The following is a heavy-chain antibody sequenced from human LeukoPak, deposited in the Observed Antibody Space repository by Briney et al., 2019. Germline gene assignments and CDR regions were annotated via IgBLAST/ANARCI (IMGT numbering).Heavy chain of an antibody. CDR1: GFTFSSYA. CDR2: ISGCGGST. V-gene: IGHV3-23*01. Sequence: PGGSLRLSCAASGFTFSSYAMSWVRQAPGKGLEWVSAISGCGGSTYYADSVKGRFTISRDNSKNTLYLQMNSLIAEDTAVYYCAKGPNLGATLNYWGQGPLVTVSS. D-gene: IGHD1-26*01. CDR3: AKGPNLGATLNY. J-gene: IGHJ4*02.